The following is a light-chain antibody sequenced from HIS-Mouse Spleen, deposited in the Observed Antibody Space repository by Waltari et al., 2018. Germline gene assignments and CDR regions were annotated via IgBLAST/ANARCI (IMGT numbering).Light chain of an antibody. J-gene: IGKJ1*01. V-gene: IGKV3-20*01. CDR3: QQYGSSPRT. CDR2: GAY. CDR1: QSVSSSY. Sequence: EIVLPQSPGTLSLSPGERATLPRRANQSVSSSYLAWYQQKPGQAPRLLTDGAYRRAPGIPDRFSGSGSGTDFTLTISRLEPEDFAVYYCQQYGSSPRTFGQGTKVEIK.